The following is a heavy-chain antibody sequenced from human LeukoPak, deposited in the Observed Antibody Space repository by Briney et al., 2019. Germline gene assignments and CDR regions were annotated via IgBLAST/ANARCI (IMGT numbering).Heavy chain of an antibody. CDR2: IIPILGIA. D-gene: IGHD5-18*01. Sequence: SVKVSCKASGGTFSSYAISWVRQAPGQGLEWMGRIIPILGIANYAQKFQGRVTITADKSTSTAYMELSSLRSEDTAVYYCARDNLEYSYGEAFDYWGQGALVTVSS. CDR3: ARDNLEYSYGEAFDY. J-gene: IGHJ4*02. CDR1: GGTFSSYA. V-gene: IGHV1-69*04.